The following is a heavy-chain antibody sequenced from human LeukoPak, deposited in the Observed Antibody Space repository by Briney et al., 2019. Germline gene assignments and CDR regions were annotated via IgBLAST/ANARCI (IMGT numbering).Heavy chain of an antibody. Sequence: GGSLRLSCAASGFSFSTYSMDWVRQAPEKGLEWVSSISTSSTYIYYADSVKGRFTISRDNAKNSLYLQMNSLRAEDTAVYYCARDRASIAVAGLDYWGQGTLVTVSS. D-gene: IGHD6-19*01. J-gene: IGHJ4*02. CDR2: ISTSSTYI. V-gene: IGHV3-21*01. CDR1: GFSFSTYS. CDR3: ARDRASIAVAGLDY.